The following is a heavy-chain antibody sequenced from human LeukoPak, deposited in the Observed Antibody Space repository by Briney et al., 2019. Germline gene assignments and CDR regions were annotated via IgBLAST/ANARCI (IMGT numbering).Heavy chain of an antibody. J-gene: IGHJ4*02. CDR2: ISSSSSYI. Sequence: PGGSLRLSCAASGFTFSSYSMNWVRQAPGKGLEWVSSISSSSSYIYYADSVKGRFTISRDNAKNSLYLQMNSLRAEDTAVYYCARSRGDLGELFDYWGQGTLVTVSS. CDR3: ARSRGDLGELFDY. CDR1: GFTFSSYS. D-gene: IGHD3-10*01. V-gene: IGHV3-21*01.